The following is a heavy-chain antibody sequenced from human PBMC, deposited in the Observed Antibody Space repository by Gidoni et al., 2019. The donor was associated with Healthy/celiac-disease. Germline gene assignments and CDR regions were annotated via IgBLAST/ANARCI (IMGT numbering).Heavy chain of an antibody. V-gene: IGHV4-39*01. J-gene: IGHJ4*02. CDR1: GGSSSSSSYY. CDR3: ARRIAAAGYDFDY. CDR2: IYYSGST. Sequence: QLQLQESGPGLVKPSETLSLTCTVSGGSSSSSSYYWGWIRQPPGKGLEWIGSIYYSGSTYYTPSLKIRVTISVYTSKNQFSLKLSSVTAADTAVYYCARRIAAAGYDFDYWGQGTLVTVSS. D-gene: IGHD6-13*01.